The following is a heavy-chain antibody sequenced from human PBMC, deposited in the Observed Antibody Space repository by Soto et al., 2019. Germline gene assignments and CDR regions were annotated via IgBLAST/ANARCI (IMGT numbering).Heavy chain of an antibody. Sequence: PSETLSLTCAVYGGSFSGYYWSWIRQPPGKGLEWIGEINHSGSTNYNPSLKSRVTISVDTSKNQFSLKLSSVTAADTAVYYCARGHLVVVPASDYPKYYYYGMDVWGQGTTVTVS. CDR3: ARGHLVVVPASDYPKYYYYGMDV. V-gene: IGHV4-34*01. D-gene: IGHD2-2*01. J-gene: IGHJ6*02. CDR1: GGSFSGYY. CDR2: INHSGST.